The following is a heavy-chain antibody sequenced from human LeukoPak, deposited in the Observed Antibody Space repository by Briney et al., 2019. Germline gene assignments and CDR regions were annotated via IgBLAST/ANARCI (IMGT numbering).Heavy chain of an antibody. D-gene: IGHD2-8*01. J-gene: IGHJ3*02. Sequence: SGGSLRLSCSASGFTFSNYAMSWVRQAPGKGLKWVSSVSGGGGTTYYADSVKDRFSISRDNSKNTVYLQMNSLRAEDTAVYYCAEDGGFTYGLNAFDMWGQGTMVTVSS. CDR2: VSGGGGTT. CDR1: GFTFSNYA. CDR3: AEDGGFTYGLNAFDM. V-gene: IGHV3-23*01.